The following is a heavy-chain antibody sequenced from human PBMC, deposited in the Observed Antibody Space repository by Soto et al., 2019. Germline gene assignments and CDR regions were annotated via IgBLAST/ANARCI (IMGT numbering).Heavy chain of an antibody. D-gene: IGHD4-4*01. CDR1: GFTFSSYS. Sequence: GGSLRLSCAASGFTFSSYSMHWVRQAPGKGLEWVSYISSSSSTIYYADSVKGRFTISRDNAKNSLYLQMNSLRAEDTAVYYCARDPTVTTRDAFDVWGQGTMVTVSS. J-gene: IGHJ3*01. CDR3: ARDPTVTTRDAFDV. V-gene: IGHV3-48*01. CDR2: ISSSSSTI.